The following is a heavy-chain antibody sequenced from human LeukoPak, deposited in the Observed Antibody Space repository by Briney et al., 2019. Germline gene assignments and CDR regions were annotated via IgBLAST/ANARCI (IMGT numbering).Heavy chain of an antibody. CDR3: AKGGSGWTLFDY. V-gene: IGHV3-23*01. D-gene: IGHD3-3*01. CDR2: ISGSGGST. Sequence: PGGSLRLSCAASGFTFSSYAMSWVRQAPGKGLEWGSAISGSGGSTYYADSVKCRFTISRDNSKNTLKLQMNSLRAEDTAVYYSAKGGSGWTLFDYWGQGTLVTVSS. J-gene: IGHJ4*02. CDR1: GFTFSSYA.